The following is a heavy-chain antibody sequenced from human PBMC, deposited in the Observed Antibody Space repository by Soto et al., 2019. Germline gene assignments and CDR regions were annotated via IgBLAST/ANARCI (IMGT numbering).Heavy chain of an antibody. CDR2: ISYDVSNK. V-gene: IGHV3-30*18. J-gene: IGHJ4*02. D-gene: IGHD3-22*01. Sequence: PXGFLRLSFAASGFTFSSYGMHWVRQAPGKGLEWVAVISYDVSNKYYADSVKGRFTISRDNSKNTLYLQMNSLRAEDTAVYYCAKGGGDHPTIVVVTPYFDYWGQGTLVTVSS. CDR3: AKGGGDHPTIVVVTPYFDY. CDR1: GFTFSSYG.